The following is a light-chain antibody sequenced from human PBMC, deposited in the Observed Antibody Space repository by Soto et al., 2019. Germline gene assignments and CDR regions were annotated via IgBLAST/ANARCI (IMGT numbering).Light chain of an antibody. Sequence: EVVLTQSPATLSLSPGERATLSCRASQSISTNLAWYQQKPGQAPRLLIYDASRRATGIPARFSGSGSGTDFTLTISSLEPEDFAFYYCQQRSKWPPPFGGGTKVEI. CDR1: QSISTN. CDR3: QQRSKWPPP. J-gene: IGKJ4*01. CDR2: DAS. V-gene: IGKV3-11*01.